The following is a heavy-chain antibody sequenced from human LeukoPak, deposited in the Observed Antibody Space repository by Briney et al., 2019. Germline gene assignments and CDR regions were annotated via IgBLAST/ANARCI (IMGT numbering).Heavy chain of an antibody. J-gene: IGHJ4*02. Sequence: ASVKVSCKASGYTFTSYGISWVRQAPGQGLEWMGWISAYNGNTNYAQKLQGRVTMTTDTSTSTAYMELRSLRSDDTAVYYCARDPGGWYVDKNYSDYWGQGTLVTVSS. D-gene: IGHD6-19*01. CDR2: ISAYNGNT. CDR1: GYTFTSYG. V-gene: IGHV1-18*01. CDR3: ARDPGGWYVDKNYSDY.